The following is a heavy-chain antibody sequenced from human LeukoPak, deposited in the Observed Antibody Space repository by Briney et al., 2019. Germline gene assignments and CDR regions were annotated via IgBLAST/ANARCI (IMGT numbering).Heavy chain of an antibody. D-gene: IGHD5-24*01. V-gene: IGHV3-48*03. CDR1: GFTFSSYE. Sequence: GGSLRLSCAASGFTFSSYEMNWVRQAPGKGLEWVSYISSSGSTIYYADSVKGRFTISRDNAKNSLYLQMNSLRAEDTAVYYCAREHSDGSNLGAFDIWGQGTMVTVSS. CDR3: AREHSDGSNLGAFDI. J-gene: IGHJ3*02. CDR2: ISSSGSTI.